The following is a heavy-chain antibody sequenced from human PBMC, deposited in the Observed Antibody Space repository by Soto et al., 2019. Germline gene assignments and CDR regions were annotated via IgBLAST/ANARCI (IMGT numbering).Heavy chain of an antibody. J-gene: IGHJ4*02. Sequence: EVQLLESGGALVQPVGSLRLSCAASGFTFNSYVMTWVRQAPGEGLEWVSSISRSGRGSAYYADSVKGRFTISRDNSENTLFLQMNNLRDEDTALYYCARGRYLDSSDYWVANLPFDHWGLGTLVTVSS. CDR1: GFTFNSYV. CDR3: ARGRYLDSSDYWVANLPFDH. V-gene: IGHV3-23*01. CDR2: ISRSGRGSA. D-gene: IGHD3-22*01.